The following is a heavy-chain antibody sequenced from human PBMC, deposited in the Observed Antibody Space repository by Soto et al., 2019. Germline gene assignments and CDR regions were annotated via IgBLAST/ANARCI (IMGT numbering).Heavy chain of an antibody. CDR3: AKDLSPSNGLDYYYGMDV. V-gene: IGHV3-30*18. J-gene: IGHJ6*02. CDR2: ISYDGSNK. CDR1: GFTFSSYD. Sequence: PGGSLRLSCAASGFTFSSYDMHWVRQAPGKGLEWVAVISYDGSNKYYADSVKGRFTISRDNSKNTLYLQMNSLRAEDTAVYYCAKDLSPSNGLDYYYGMDVWGQGTTVTVSS. D-gene: IGHD4-4*01.